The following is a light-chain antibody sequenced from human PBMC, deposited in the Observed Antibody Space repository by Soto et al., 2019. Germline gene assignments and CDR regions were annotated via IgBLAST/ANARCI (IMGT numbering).Light chain of an antibody. J-gene: IGKJ1*01. CDR1: RTLVSY. CDR2: SAA. V-gene: IGKV1-39*01. CDR3: QQSYSFPRT. Sequence: EIQLTQSPSSRSASVGDGVTITCRASRTLVSYLNWYQQKPGKPPKLLIYSAATLQSGVPSRFIGSGSGTDFSLTISSRQPEDFATYYCQQSYSFPRTFGRGTKVDIK.